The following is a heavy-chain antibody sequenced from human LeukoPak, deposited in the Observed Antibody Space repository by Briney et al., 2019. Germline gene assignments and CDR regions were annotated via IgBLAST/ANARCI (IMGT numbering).Heavy chain of an antibody. J-gene: IGHJ4*02. Sequence: GGSLRLSCAASGFTFSSYAMSWVRQAPGKGLEWVSVISNSGSSTYYVHSVKGRFTIPRDNSKDTLYLQMNSLRAEDTAVYYCAKAKAGYSFDYWGQGTLVTVSS. CDR2: ISNSGSST. CDR3: AKAKAGYSFDY. CDR1: GFTFSSYA. D-gene: IGHD1-1*01. V-gene: IGHV3-23*01.